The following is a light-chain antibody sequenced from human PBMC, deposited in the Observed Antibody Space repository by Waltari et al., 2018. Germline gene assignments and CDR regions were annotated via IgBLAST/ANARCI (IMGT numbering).Light chain of an antibody. J-gene: IGKJ1*01. CDR1: QSVGSSS. Sequence: EIVLTQSPGTASLSPGERVTLSCRASQSVGSSSLAWYQQKPGQAPRLVIYRASRRATGSPDRVMCSGSGTDFSLTISRLEPEEFAVYYCQQHGTLPATFGQGTKVEIK. V-gene: IGKV3-20*01. CDR2: RAS. CDR3: QQHGTLPAT.